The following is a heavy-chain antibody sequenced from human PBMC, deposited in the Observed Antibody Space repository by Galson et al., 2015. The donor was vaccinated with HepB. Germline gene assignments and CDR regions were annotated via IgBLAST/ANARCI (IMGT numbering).Heavy chain of an antibody. CDR2: ISYDGSNK. D-gene: IGHD1-26*01. J-gene: IGHJ4*02. Sequence: SLRLSCAASGFTFSSYAMHWVRQAPGKGLEWVAVISYDGSNKDYVDSVKGRFTISRDNSKNTLYLELNSLRVEDTAVYYCARVISRGEWEPVDSWGQGTLVIVSS. CDR1: GFTFSSYA. CDR3: ARVISRGEWEPVDS. V-gene: IGHV3-30*04.